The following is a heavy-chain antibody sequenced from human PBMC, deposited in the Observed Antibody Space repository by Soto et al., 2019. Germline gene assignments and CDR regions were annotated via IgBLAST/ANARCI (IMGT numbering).Heavy chain of an antibody. J-gene: IGHJ3*02. V-gene: IGHV3-74*03. CDR3: ARTRSKSSSGFDI. Sequence: EVHLVESGGGLVQPGGSLRLSCAASGFTFSYHWMHWVRQAPGQGLEGVSRINTDGTFTTYADFVEGRFTISRDNAKSTLYLQTTSMRAEDTAVYYCARTRSKSSSGFDIWGQGTMVTVSP. CDR2: INTDGTFT. CDR1: GFTFSYHW. D-gene: IGHD6-6*01.